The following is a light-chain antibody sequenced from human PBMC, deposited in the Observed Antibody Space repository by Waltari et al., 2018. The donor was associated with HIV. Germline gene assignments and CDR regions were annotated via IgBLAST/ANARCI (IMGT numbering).Light chain of an antibody. J-gene: IGLJ2*01. CDR2: DVN. V-gene: IGLV2-11*01. CDR3: CSYAGITRV. Sequence: QSALTQPRSVSGSPGPSVTVSCTGTSSDVGGYEYVSWYQQHPGKAPKLMIYDVNKRPSGVPDRFSGSKSGNTASLTISGLQAEDEADYYCCSYAGITRVFGGGTKLTVL. CDR1: SSDVGGYEY.